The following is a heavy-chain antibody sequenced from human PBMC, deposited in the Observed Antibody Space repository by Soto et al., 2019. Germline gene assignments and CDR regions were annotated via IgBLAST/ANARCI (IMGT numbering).Heavy chain of an antibody. J-gene: IGHJ5*02. CDR2: IFYSGST. D-gene: IGHD6-13*01. V-gene: IGHV4-59*01. CDR1: GGSNSRSL. Sequence: QVQLQESGPGLVKPSETLSLTCTVSGGSNSRSLWSWIRQPPGKGLEWLGYIFYSGSTTYNPSLQSRATMSVDTSKNQLSLKVKSVTAADTAVYYCTAGPTDSRSYSFEPWGQGALVTVSS. CDR3: TAGPTDSRSYSFEP.